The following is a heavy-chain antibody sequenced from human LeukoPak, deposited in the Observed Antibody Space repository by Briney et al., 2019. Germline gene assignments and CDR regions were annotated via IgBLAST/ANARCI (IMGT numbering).Heavy chain of an antibody. D-gene: IGHD2-15*01. CDR1: GFTFSSYG. V-gene: IGHV3-23*01. CDR2: ISGSGGST. Sequence: GGTLRLSCAASGFTFSSYGMSWVRQAPGKGLEWVSAISGSGGSTYYADSVKGRFTISRDNSKNTLYLQMNSLRAEDTAVYYCAKVWGYLGYCSGGSCYPGPNWFDPWGQGTLVTVSS. J-gene: IGHJ5*02. CDR3: AKVWGYLGYCSGGSCYPGPNWFDP.